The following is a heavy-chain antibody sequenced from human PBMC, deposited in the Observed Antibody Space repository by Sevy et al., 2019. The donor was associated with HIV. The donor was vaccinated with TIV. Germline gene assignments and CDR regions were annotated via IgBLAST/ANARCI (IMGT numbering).Heavy chain of an antibody. V-gene: IGHV3-7*03. CDR2: IKQDGSEK. CDR1: GFTFSSYW. CDR3: ARDGVGDIVVVPAAMWDDAFYI. Sequence: GGSLRLSCAASGFTFSSYWMSWVRQAPGKGLEWVANIKQDGSEKYYVDSMKGRFTISRDNAKNSLYLQMNSLRAEDTAVYYCARDGVGDIVVVPAAMWDDAFYIWCQGTMVTVSS. D-gene: IGHD2-2*01. J-gene: IGHJ3*02.